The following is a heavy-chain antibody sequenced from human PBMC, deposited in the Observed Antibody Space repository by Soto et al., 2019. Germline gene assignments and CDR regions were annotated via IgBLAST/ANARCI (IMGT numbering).Heavy chain of an antibody. J-gene: IGHJ5*02. Sequence: QITLKESGPTLVKPTQTLTLTCTFSGFSLSTSGVAVGWIRQPPGKALERLALIYWDDDKRYSPSLKSRLTITKDTSKNQVVLTTTNMDPVDTATYYCAHRPPERGLATFDPWGQGTLVTVSS. D-gene: IGHD1-1*01. CDR1: GFSLSTSGVA. CDR2: IYWDDDK. CDR3: AHRPPERGLATFDP. V-gene: IGHV2-5*02.